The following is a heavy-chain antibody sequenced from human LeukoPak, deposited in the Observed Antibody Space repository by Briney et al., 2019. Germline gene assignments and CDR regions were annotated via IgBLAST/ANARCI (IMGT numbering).Heavy chain of an antibody. CDR1: GFTFSSYA. CDR3: AKDLMVQGVIITPLFDY. Sequence: GGSLRLSCAASGFTFSSYAMSWVRQAPGKGLEWVSAISGGGGSTYYADSVKGRFTISRDNSKNTLYLQMNSLRAEDTAVYYCAKDLMVQGVIITPLFDYWGQGTLVTVSS. D-gene: IGHD3-10*01. CDR2: ISGGGGST. J-gene: IGHJ4*02. V-gene: IGHV3-23*01.